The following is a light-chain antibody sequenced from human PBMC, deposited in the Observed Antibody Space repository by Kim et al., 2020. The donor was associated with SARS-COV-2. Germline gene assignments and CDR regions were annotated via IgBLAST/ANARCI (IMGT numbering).Light chain of an antibody. CDR3: QQYDNLIT. J-gene: IGKJ3*01. CDR2: DAS. V-gene: IGKV1-33*01. Sequence: YAYEGERVNSTSQSRQDSSKYLNWYQQKPGKAPKLLIYDASNLETGVPSRFSGSGSGTDFTCTISSLQPEDIATYYCQQYDNLITFGPGTKVDIK. CDR1: QDSSKY.